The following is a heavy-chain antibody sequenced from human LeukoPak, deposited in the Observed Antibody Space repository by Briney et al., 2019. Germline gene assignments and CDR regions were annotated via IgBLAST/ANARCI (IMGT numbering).Heavy chain of an antibody. CDR3: AKVGSTGYCSSTSCLDY. V-gene: IGHV3-66*01. CDR1: EFSVGSNY. J-gene: IGHJ4*02. Sequence: PGGSLRLSCAASEFSVGSNYMTWVRQAPGKGLEWVSLIYSGGSTYYADSVKGRFTISRDNSKNTLYLQMNSLRAEDTAVYYCAKVGSTGYCSSTSCLDYWGQGTLVTVSS. CDR2: IYSGGST. D-gene: IGHD2-2*03.